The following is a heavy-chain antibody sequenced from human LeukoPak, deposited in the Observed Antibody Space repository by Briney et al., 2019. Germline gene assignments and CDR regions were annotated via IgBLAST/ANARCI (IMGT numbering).Heavy chain of an antibody. Sequence: AGGSLRLSCAASGFTFSSYAMSWVRQAPGKGLEWVAFIRYDGSNKYYADSVKGRFTISRDNSKSTLYLQMNSLRAEDTAVYYCAKRLRPPDAFDIWGQGTMVTVSS. CDR3: AKRLRPPDAFDI. CDR2: IRYDGSNK. V-gene: IGHV3-30*02. J-gene: IGHJ3*02. D-gene: IGHD2-21*01. CDR1: GFTFSSYA.